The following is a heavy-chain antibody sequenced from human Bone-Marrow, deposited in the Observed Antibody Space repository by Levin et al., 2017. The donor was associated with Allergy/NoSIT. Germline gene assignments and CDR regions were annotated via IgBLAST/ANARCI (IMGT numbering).Heavy chain of an antibody. D-gene: IGHD2-21*02. CDR3: AKAPSSVRVTAHFDY. Sequence: GGSLRLSCAASGFTFDDYAMHWVRQAPGKGLEWVSGISWNSGSIGYADSVKGRFTISRDNAKNSLYLQMNSLRAEDTALYYCAKAPSSVRVTAHFDYWGQGTLVTVSS. V-gene: IGHV3-9*01. J-gene: IGHJ4*02. CDR1: GFTFDDYA. CDR2: ISWNSGSI.